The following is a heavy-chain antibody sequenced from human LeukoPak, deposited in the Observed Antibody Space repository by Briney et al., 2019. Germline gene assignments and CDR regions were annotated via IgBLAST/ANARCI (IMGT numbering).Heavy chain of an antibody. D-gene: IGHD3-9*01. CDR1: GFTFSNYW. J-gene: IGHJ3*02. V-gene: IGHV3-7*01. Sequence: GGSLRLSCAASGFTFSNYWMTWVRQAQGKGLEWVANIKQDGIEKYYVDSVKGRFTISRDNAKNSLYLQLNILRAEDTAVYYCAGVGDDWYGGAFDIWGQGTMVTVSS. CDR2: IKQDGIEK. CDR3: AGVGDDWYGGAFDI.